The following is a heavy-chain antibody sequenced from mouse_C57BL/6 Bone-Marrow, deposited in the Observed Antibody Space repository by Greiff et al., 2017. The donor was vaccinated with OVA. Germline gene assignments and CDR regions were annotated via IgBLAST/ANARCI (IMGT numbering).Heavy chain of an antibody. Sequence: QVQLQQPGAELVRPGTSVKLSCKASGYTFTSYWMHWVKQRPGQGLEWIGVIDPSDSYTNYNQKFKGKATLTVDTSSSTAYMQLSSLTSEDAAVYCCARDYYGDYWGQGTTLTVSS. J-gene: IGHJ2*01. CDR2: IDPSDSYT. CDR3: ARDYYGDY. D-gene: IGHD2-1*01. V-gene: IGHV1-59*01. CDR1: GYTFTSYW.